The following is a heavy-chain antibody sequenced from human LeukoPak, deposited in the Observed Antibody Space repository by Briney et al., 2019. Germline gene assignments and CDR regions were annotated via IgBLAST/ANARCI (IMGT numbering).Heavy chain of an antibody. CDR1: GFTFSDYY. CDR3: ARDRSNYYYYYGMDV. V-gene: IGHV3-11*06. Sequence: PGGSLRLSCAASGFTFSDYYMSWIRQAPGKGLEWVSYISSSSSYTNYADPVKGRFTISRDNAKNSLYLQMNSPRAEDTAVYYCARDRSNYYYYYGMDVWGKGTTVTVSS. J-gene: IGHJ6*04. CDR2: ISSSSSYT.